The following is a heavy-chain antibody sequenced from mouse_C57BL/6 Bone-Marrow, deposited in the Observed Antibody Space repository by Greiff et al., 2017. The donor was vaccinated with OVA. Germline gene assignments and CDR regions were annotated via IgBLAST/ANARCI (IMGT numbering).Heavy chain of an antibody. Sequence: EVQLQQSGPELVKPGASVKISCKASGYTFTDYYMNWVKQSHGKSLEWIGDINPNNGGTSYNQKFKGKATLTVDKSSSTAYMELRSLTSEDSAVYYCARLTGTIDYWGQGTTLTVSS. CDR1: GYTFTDYY. CDR3: ARLTGTIDY. CDR2: INPNNGGT. D-gene: IGHD4-1*01. V-gene: IGHV1-26*01. J-gene: IGHJ2*01.